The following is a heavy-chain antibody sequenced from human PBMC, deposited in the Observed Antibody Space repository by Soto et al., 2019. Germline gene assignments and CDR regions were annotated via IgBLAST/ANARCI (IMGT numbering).Heavy chain of an antibody. CDR1: GYTFTSFY. D-gene: IGHD4-17*01. V-gene: IGHV1-46*01. Sequence: GASVKVSCKASGYTFTSFYMHWVRQAPGQGLEWMGIINPSGCSTSYAQKFQGRVTMTRDTSTSTVYMELSSLRSEDTAVYYCARELIPTVTTPGYWGQGTLVTVSS. CDR2: INPSGCST. CDR3: ARELIPTVTTPGY. J-gene: IGHJ4*02.